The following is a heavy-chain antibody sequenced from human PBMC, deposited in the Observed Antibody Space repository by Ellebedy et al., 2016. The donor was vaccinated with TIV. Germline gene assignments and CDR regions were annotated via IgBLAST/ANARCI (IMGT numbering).Heavy chain of an antibody. CDR2: ISSSGSTI. CDR3: ARDRGVSRGITITPFDY. V-gene: IGHV3-11*04. Sequence: GESLKISXAASGFTFSDYYMSWIRQAPGKGLEWVSYISSSGSTIYYADSVKGRFTISRDNAKNLLFLQMNSLRAEDTAVYYCARDRGVSRGITITPFDYWGQGALVTVSS. J-gene: IGHJ4*02. CDR1: GFTFSDYY. D-gene: IGHD3-10*01.